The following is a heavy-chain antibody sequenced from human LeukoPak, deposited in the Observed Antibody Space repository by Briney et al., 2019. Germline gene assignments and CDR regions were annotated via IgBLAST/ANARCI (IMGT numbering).Heavy chain of an antibody. CDR1: GYTFTNNV. CDR3: ARGRIADY. V-gene: IGHV7-4-1*02. Sequence: GASVKVSCRASGYTFTNNVMNWVRQAPGQGLEWMGWINTNTGNPTYAQGFTGRFVFSLDTSVSTAYLQISSLKADDTVVYFCARGRIADYWGQGTLVTVSS. CDR2: INTNTGNP. D-gene: IGHD2-15*01. J-gene: IGHJ4*02.